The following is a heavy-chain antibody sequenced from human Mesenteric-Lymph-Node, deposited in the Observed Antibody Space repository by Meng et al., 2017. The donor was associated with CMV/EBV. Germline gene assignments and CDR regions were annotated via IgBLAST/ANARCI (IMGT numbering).Heavy chain of an antibody. CDR2: IYYSGST. D-gene: IGHD3-10*01. Sequence: SETLSLTCTVSGGSVSSGSYYWSWIRQPPGKGLEWIGYIYYSGSTNYNPSLKSRITISVDTSKNQFSLKLSSVTAAAAAVYDCAGDYYGSGGNDYWGQGTLVTVSS. J-gene: IGHJ4*02. CDR3: AGDYYGSGGNDY. V-gene: IGHV4-61*01. CDR1: GGSVSSGSYY.